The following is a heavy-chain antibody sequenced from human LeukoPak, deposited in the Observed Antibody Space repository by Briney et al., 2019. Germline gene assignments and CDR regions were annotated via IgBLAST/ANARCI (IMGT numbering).Heavy chain of an antibody. Sequence: GGSLRLSCAASGFTFSSYSMNWVRQAPGKGLEWVSSISSSSSYIYYADSVKGRFTISRDNAMNSLYLQMNSLRAEDTAVYYCARESAGAVFDAFDIWGQGTMVTVSS. CDR1: GFTFSSYS. CDR3: ARESAGAVFDAFDI. CDR2: ISSSSSYI. D-gene: IGHD1-14*01. J-gene: IGHJ3*02. V-gene: IGHV3-21*01.